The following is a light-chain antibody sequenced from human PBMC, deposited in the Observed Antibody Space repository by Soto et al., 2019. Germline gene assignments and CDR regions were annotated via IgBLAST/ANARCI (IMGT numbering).Light chain of an antibody. CDR3: QKYNSAPRT. V-gene: IGKV1-27*01. CDR1: QDIDNY. J-gene: IGKJ1*01. Sequence: DIQMTQSPSSLSASVGDRVTITCRASQDIDNYLAWFQQKPGKVPKLLIYGASTLRSGVPSRFSGSGSGTDFTLTISSLQPEDVETYYCQKYNSAPRTFGQGTKVDI. CDR2: GAS.